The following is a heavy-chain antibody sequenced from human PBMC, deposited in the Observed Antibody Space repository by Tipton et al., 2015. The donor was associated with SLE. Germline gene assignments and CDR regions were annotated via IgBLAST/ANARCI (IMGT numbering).Heavy chain of an antibody. Sequence: TLSLTCTVSGGSISSSTYYWGWIRQPPGKGLEWIGHIYYSGSTYYNPSLKSRATISVDTSKNQFSLKLSSVTAADTALYYCARLSGDVFDIWGRGTMVTVSS. D-gene: IGHD1-26*01. CDR2: IYYSGST. J-gene: IGHJ3*02. CDR3: ARLSGDVFDI. CDR1: GGSISSSTYY. V-gene: IGHV4-39*01.